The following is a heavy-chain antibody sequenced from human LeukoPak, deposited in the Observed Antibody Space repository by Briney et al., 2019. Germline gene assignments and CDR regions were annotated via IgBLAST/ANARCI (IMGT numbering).Heavy chain of an antibody. Sequence: PGGSLRLSCAASGFTFSSYEMNWVRQAPGKGLEWVSYISNSGRTIYYADSVKGRFTISRDNAKNSLYLQMNSLRAEDTAVYYCARDRDSSGYYYWGYWGQGSLVTVSS. J-gene: IGHJ4*02. CDR1: GFTFSSYE. V-gene: IGHV3-48*03. D-gene: IGHD3-22*01. CDR2: ISNSGRTI. CDR3: ARDRDSSGYYYWGY.